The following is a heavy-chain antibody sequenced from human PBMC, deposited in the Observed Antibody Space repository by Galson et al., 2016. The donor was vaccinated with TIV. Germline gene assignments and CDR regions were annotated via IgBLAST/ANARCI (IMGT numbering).Heavy chain of an antibody. CDR1: GYTLSHYY. J-gene: IGHJ4*02. V-gene: IGHV1-46*01. CDR2: IDPLGGGT. CDR3: ATFNGARGPFDY. Sequence: SVKVSCKASGYTLSHYYMHWVRQAPGQGLEWVGVIDPLGGGTTYAPQFQGRVTMTRDTSTSTVYMELTSLKSDDTAVLYCATFNGARGPFDYWGQGTLVAVSS. D-gene: IGHD2-8*01.